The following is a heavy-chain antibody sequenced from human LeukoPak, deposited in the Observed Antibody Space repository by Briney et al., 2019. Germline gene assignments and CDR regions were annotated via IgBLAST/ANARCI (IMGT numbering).Heavy chain of an antibody. CDR1: GGSFSGYY. D-gene: IGHD6-19*01. CDR2: INHSGST. Sequence: KPSETLSLTCAVYGGSFSGYYWSWIRQPPGKGLEWIGEINHSGSTNYNPSPKSRVTISVDTSKNQFSLKLSSVTAADTAVYYCARGGSSGPRTEVVFFDYWGQGTLVTVSS. CDR3: ARGGSSGPRTEVVFFDY. V-gene: IGHV4-34*01. J-gene: IGHJ4*02.